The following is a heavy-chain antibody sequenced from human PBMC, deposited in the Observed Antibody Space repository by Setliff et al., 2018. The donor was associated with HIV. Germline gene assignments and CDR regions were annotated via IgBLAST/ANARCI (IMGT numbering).Heavy chain of an antibody. D-gene: IGHD3-10*01. V-gene: IGHV4-38-2*01. CDR1: GYSIRDNFF. CDR3: TRRDVSPLWFGQFDY. CDR2: IFYTGTT. J-gene: IGHJ4*02. Sequence: SETLSLTCAVSGYSIRDNFFWGWVRQPPGKGLEWIGSIFYTGTTYYNPSLKSRVTLSLDTSKNQFSLELTSVTAADTAVYYCTRRDVSPLWFGQFDYWGQGILVTVSS.